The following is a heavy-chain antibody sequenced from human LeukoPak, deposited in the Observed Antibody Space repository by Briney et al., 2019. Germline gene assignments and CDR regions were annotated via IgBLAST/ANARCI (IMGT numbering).Heavy chain of an antibody. V-gene: IGHV4-61*05. CDR3: ARGWGYFDY. CDR2: IYYSGST. D-gene: IGHD3-16*01. J-gene: IGHJ4*02. Sequence: PSETLSLTCTVSGGSISRSSYYWGWIRQPPGKGLEWIGYIYYSGSTNYNPSLKSRVTISVDMSKNQFSLKLSSVTAADTAVYYCARGWGYFDYWGQGTLVTVSS. CDR1: GGSISRSSYY.